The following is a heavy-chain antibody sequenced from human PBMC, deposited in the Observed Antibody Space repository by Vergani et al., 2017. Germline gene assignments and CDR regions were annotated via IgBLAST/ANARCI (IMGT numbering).Heavy chain of an antibody. J-gene: IGHJ4*02. D-gene: IGHD3-22*01. CDR1: GGTFSSYA. CDR3: ARAGGNYDSSGYLSDFDY. CDR2: VIPIFGTA. V-gene: IGHV1-69*01. Sequence: QVQLVQSGAEVKKPGSSVKVSCKASGGTFSSYAISWVRQAPGQGLEWMGGVIPIFGTANYAQKFQGRVTITAAESTSTAYMELSSLRSEDTAVYYCARAGGNYDSSGYLSDFDYWGQGTLVTVSS.